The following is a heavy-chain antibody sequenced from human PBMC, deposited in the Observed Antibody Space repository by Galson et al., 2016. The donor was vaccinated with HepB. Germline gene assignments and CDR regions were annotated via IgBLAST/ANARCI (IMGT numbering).Heavy chain of an antibody. J-gene: IGHJ4*02. Sequence: SLRLSCAASGFGLSSYAMHWVRQAPGKGLEWLSFISFDGSNIYQADSVKGRFTISRDNFENSLYLQMNSLTAEDTAVYYCAREGSFMLTFFDNWGQGTLVTVSS. V-gene: IGHV3-30*04. CDR3: AREGSFMLTFFDN. CDR1: GFGLSSYA. D-gene: IGHD4/OR15-4a*01. CDR2: ISFDGSNI.